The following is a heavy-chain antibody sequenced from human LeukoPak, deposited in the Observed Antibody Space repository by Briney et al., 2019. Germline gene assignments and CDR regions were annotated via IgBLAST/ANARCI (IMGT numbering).Heavy chain of an antibody. CDR2: INGSDGST. J-gene: IGHJ4*02. CDR1: GFTFSSYA. V-gene: IGHV3-23*01. Sequence: GGSLRLSCAASGFTFSSYAMSWVRQAPGKGLEWVSAINGSDGSTCYADSVKGRFTISRDNSKNTLYLQMNSLSAEDTAVYYCEKDLGGSGDYRPYWGQGSVVTVSS. D-gene: IGHD2-21*02. CDR3: EKDLGGSGDYRPY.